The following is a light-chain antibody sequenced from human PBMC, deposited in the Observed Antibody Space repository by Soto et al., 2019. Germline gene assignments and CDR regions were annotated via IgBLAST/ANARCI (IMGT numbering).Light chain of an antibody. CDR3: LQDYNYPRT. CDR2: SSS. J-gene: IGKJ1*01. CDR1: QGIITY. Sequence: IQLTQSPSSLSASVGDRVTITCRASQGIITYLNWYQQKPGKAPNLLIYSSSTLQSGVPSRFSGSASGTDFTLTISSLQPEDFATYYCLQDYNYPRTFGQGTKVDIK. V-gene: IGKV1-6*01.